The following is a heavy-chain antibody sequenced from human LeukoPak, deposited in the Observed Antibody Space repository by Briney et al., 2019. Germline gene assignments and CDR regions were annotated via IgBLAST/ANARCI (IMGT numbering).Heavy chain of an antibody. CDR3: ASQGATVVTPEADFDL. J-gene: IGHJ2*01. D-gene: IGHD4-23*01. V-gene: IGHV3-23*01. CDR2: ISGSGGST. CDR1: GFTFSSYA. Sequence: PGGSLRLSCAASGFTFSSYAMSWVRQAPGKGLEWVSAISGSGGSTYYADSVKGRFTISRDNSKNTLYLQMNSLRAEDTAVYYCASQGATVVTPEADFDLWGRGTLVTVSS.